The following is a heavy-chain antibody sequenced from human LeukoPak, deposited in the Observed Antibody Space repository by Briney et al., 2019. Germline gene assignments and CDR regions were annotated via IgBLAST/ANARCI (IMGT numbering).Heavy chain of an antibody. CDR2: IHYSGST. J-gene: IGHJ4*02. D-gene: IGHD2-2*01. CDR1: GGSISSSSYY. V-gene: IGHV4-39*01. Sequence: PPETLSLTCTVSGGSISSSSYYWGWIRQPPGKGLEWIGSIHYSGSTHYNPSLKSRVTISVDTSKNQFSLKLSSVTAADTAVYYCASDCSSTSCYGSDYWGQGTLVTVSS. CDR3: ASDCSSTSCYGSDY.